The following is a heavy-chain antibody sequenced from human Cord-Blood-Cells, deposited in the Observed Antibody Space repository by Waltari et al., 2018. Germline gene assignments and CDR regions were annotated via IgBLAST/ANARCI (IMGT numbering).Heavy chain of an antibody. D-gene: IGHD6-19*01. CDR2: INPNSGGT. J-gene: IGHJ5*02. CDR1: GYTFTGYY. V-gene: IGHV1-2*06. Sequence: QVQLVQSGAEVKKPGASVKVSCKASGYTFTGYYMHWVRQAPGQGLEWMGRINPNSGGTNHAQKFQGRVTMTRDTSISTAYMELSRLRSDDTAVYYCARDGYSSGWYWFDPWGQGTLVTVSS. CDR3: ARDGYSSGWYWFDP.